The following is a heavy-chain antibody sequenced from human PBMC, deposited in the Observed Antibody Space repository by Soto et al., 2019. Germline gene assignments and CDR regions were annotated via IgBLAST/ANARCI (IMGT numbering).Heavy chain of an antibody. CDR2: IYPGDSDT. Sequence: PGESLRISCKGSGYSFTSYWIGWVRQMPGKGLEWMGIIYPGDSDTRYSPSFQGQVTISADKSISTAYLQWSSLKASDTAMYYCARHSNGIAVADEPYYYYYGMDVWGQGTTVTVSS. V-gene: IGHV5-51*01. CDR3: ARHSNGIAVADEPYYYYYGMDV. D-gene: IGHD6-19*01. CDR1: GYSFTSYW. J-gene: IGHJ6*02.